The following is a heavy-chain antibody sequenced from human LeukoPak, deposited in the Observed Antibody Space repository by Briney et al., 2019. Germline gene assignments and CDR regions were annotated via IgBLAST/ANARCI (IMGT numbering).Heavy chain of an antibody. J-gene: IGHJ6*02. CDR2: IKHDGSEK. CDR3: ARVGIAAQIYYYYGLDV. D-gene: IGHD6-6*01. Sequence: GGSLRLSCAGSGFTLSTYWMGWVRQAPGKGLEWVANIKHDGSEKYYVDSVKGRFTISRDNAKMYLQMSSLRAEDTAVYYCARVGIAAQIYYYYGLDVWGQGTTVTVSS. V-gene: IGHV3-7*03. CDR1: GFTLSTYW.